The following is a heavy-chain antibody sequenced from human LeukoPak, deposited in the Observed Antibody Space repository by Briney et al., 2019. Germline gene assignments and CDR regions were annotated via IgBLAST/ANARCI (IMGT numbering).Heavy chain of an antibody. Sequence: ASVKVSCKASGYTFTSYGISWVRQAPAQGLEWMGWINPNSGGTYYTQRFQGRVTMTRDTSISTAYMELSSLRSDDTAVYYCARAQSLTAPAGTFANSWGQGTLVTVSS. CDR3: ARAQSLTAPAGTFANS. J-gene: IGHJ4*02. V-gene: IGHV1-2*02. CDR2: INPNSGGT. CDR1: GYTFTSYG. D-gene: IGHD6-13*01.